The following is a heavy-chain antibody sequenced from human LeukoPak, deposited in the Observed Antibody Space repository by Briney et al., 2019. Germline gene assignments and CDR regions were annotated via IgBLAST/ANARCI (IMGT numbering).Heavy chain of an antibody. D-gene: IGHD3-10*01. CDR3: ARTRRGVTTGYYYYGIDV. J-gene: IGHJ6*01. Sequence: SGPTLVNPTQTRTLTCTFSGFSLRNTGVCVIWIRQPPGKALKWHDRLDWDDDKDYSTSLKTTLTISKDTPKNQVVLTMTNMDAVDTATYYCARTRRGVTTGYYYYGIDVWGEGTTVTVSS. CDR1: GFSLRNTGVC. V-gene: IGHV2-70*11. CDR2: LDWDDDK.